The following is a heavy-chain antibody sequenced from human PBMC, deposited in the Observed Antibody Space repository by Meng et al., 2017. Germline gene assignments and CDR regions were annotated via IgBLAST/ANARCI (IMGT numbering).Heavy chain of an antibody. V-gene: IGHV3-23*01. J-gene: IGHJ3*02. CDR2: ISGSGGST. D-gene: IGHD3-10*01. CDR3: ANLAGLWFGELSHNDAFDI. CDR1: GFTFSAFP. Sequence: GGSLRLSCAASGFTFSAFPTHWVRQAPGKGLEWVSAISGSGGSTYYADSVKGRFTISRDNSKNTLYLQMNSLRAEDTAVYYCANLAGLWFGELSHNDAFDIWGQGTMVTVSS.